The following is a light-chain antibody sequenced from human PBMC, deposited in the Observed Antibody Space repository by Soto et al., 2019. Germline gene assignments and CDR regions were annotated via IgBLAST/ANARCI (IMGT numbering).Light chain of an antibody. CDR2: DAS. CDR1: QSVRSER. J-gene: IGKJ5*01. CDR3: QEYAGAPPIT. Sequence: IMWTQSPDSQTLSPGERATISYMAVQSVRSERLAWYQQKRGQAPTLLIFDASSRASGTPERFSGSGSGTDFTLTISRLEPEDFAVYYCQEYAGAPPITFGLGTRLEI. V-gene: IGKV3-20*01.